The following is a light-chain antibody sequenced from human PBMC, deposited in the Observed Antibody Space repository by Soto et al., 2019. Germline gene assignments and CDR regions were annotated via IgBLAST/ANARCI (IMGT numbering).Light chain of an antibody. J-gene: IGKJ4*01. CDR3: QQANTFPLT. CDR2: AAS. CDR1: QSIGDN. Sequence: DIQMTQSPSSLSASVGDRVTITCRASQSIGDNLSWYQQKPGTAPNLLIYAASSLQSGVPSRFSGSGFGTDFTLTISSLQPEDFATYYCQQANTFPLTFGGGTKVDIK. V-gene: IGKV1-39*01.